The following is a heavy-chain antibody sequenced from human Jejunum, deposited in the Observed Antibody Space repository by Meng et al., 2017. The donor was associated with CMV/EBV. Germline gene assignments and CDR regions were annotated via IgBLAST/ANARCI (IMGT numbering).Heavy chain of an antibody. CDR2: IYGGGSTR. CDR3: AKDTVPDSRFNFDH. Sequence: SGFVFSGYSMDWVRLAPGKGLEWVSIIYGGGSTRIYADSVKGRFTISRDDSKNMLYLQMDSLRVEDTALYFCAKDTVPDSRFNFDHWGRGTLVTVSS. J-gene: IGHJ4*02. CDR1: GFVFSGYS. D-gene: IGHD2-21*02. V-gene: IGHV3-23*03.